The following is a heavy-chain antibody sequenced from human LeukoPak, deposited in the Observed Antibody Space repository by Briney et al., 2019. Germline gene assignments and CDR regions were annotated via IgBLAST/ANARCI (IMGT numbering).Heavy chain of an antibody. CDR1: GYTFTGYY. J-gene: IGHJ3*02. D-gene: IGHD2-21*02. CDR2: INPNSGGT. V-gene: IGHV1-2*02. Sequence: ASVKVSCKASGYTFTGYYIHWVRQAPGQGLEWMGWINPNSGGTNYAQKFQGRVTMTRDTSISTAYMELSRLRSDDTAVYYCARGPFVVVTALYAFDIWGQGTMVTVSS. CDR3: ARGPFVVVTALYAFDI.